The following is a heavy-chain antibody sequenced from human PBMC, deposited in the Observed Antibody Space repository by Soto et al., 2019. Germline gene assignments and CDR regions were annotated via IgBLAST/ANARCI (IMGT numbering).Heavy chain of an antibody. CDR2: IYYSGST. CDR3: AGFPLTIFGVVNIWFDP. Sequence: SETLSLTCTVSGGSISSGDYYWSWIRQPPGKGLEWIGYIYYSGSTYYNPSLKSRVTISVDTSKNQFSLKLSSVTAADTAVYYCAGFPLTIFGVVNIWFDPWGQGTLVTVSS. J-gene: IGHJ5*02. V-gene: IGHV4-30-4*01. CDR1: GGSISSGDYY. D-gene: IGHD3-3*01.